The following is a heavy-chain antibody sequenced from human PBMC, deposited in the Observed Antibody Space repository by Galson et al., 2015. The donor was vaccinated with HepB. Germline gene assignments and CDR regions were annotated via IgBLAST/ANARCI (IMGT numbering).Heavy chain of an antibody. CDR1: GGSFSGYY. D-gene: IGHD2-2*01. CDR3: ARGRGYQLPLRLLRPYGMDV. J-gene: IGHJ6*02. Sequence: LSLTCAVYGGSFSGYYWSWIRQPPGKGLEWIGEINHSGSTNYNPSLKSRVTISVDTSKNQFSLKLSSVTAADSAVYYCARGRGYQLPLRLLRPYGMDVWGQGTTVTVSS. CDR2: INHSGST. V-gene: IGHV4-34*01.